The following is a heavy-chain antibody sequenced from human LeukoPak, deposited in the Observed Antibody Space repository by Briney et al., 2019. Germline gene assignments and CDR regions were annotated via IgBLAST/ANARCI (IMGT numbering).Heavy chain of an antibody. D-gene: IGHD3-10*01. J-gene: IGHJ4*02. CDR1: GVSISSSNSY. CDR3: ARQTGSGLFTLP. CDR2: IYYSGNT. Sequence: SETLSLTCTVSGVSISSSNSYWGWIRQPPGKGLEWIGSIYYSGNTYYNASLKSRVTITVDTAKNQFSLKLTSVTAADTAVYYCARQTGSGLFTLPGGQGTLVTVSS. V-gene: IGHV4-39*01.